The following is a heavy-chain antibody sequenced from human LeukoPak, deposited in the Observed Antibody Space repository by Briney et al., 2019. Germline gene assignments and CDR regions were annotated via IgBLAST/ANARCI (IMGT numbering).Heavy chain of an antibody. CDR1: GGSISSSLYH. CDR2: IYYTGNT. D-gene: IGHD2-15*01. V-gene: IGHV4-39*07. Sequence: SETLSLTCAVSGGSISSSLYHWGWIRQPPGKGLEWIGIIYYTGNTNYSPSLKSRLTISIDTSRSQFSLKLTSVTAADTAVYYCAREAGLFCSGGSCYSRWFDPWGQGTLVTVSS. CDR3: AREAGLFCSGGSCYSRWFDP. J-gene: IGHJ5*02.